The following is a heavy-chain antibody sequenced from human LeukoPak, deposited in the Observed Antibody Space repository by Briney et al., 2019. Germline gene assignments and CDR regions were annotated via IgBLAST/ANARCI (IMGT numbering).Heavy chain of an antibody. V-gene: IGHV3-30*18. Sequence: AGGSLRLSCAASGFTFSSYGMHWVRQAPGKGLEWVAVISYDGSNKYYADSVKGRFTISRDNSKNTLYLQMNSLRAEDTAVHYCANLGYCSGGSCPPGDYYFDYWGQGTLVTVSS. CDR1: GFTFSSYG. CDR3: ANLGYCSGGSCPPGDYYFDY. J-gene: IGHJ4*02. CDR2: ISYDGSNK. D-gene: IGHD2-15*01.